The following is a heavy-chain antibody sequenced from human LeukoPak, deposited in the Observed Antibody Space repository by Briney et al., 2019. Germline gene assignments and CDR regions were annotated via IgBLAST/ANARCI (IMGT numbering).Heavy chain of an antibody. CDR1: GFTFSGYS. Sequence: GGSLRLSCAASGFTFSGYSMNWVRQAPGKGLEWVSYITTSSSAIYYADSVKGRFTISRDNAKNSLYLQMNSLRAEGTAVYYCARVRGSYYFDYWGQGTPVTVSS. D-gene: IGHD1-26*01. J-gene: IGHJ4*02. CDR2: ITTSSSAI. V-gene: IGHV3-48*01. CDR3: ARVRGSYYFDY.